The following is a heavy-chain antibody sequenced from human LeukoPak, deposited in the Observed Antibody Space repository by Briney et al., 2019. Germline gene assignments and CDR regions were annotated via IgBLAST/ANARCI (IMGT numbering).Heavy chain of an antibody. J-gene: IGHJ4*02. Sequence: KPGGSLRLSCAASGFTFSDYYMSWIRQAPGKGLEWVSYISSSGSAMYYTDSVKGRFTISRDNAKNSLYLQMNSLRAEDTAVYYCARGGAAAVGFHETPDYFDYWGQGTLVSVSS. V-gene: IGHV3-11*01. CDR1: GFTFSDYY. CDR2: ISSSGSAM. CDR3: ARGGAAAVGFHETPDYFDY. D-gene: IGHD6-13*01.